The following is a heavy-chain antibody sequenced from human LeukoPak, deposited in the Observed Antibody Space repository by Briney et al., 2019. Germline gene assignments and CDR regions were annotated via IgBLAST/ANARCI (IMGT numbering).Heavy chain of an antibody. D-gene: IGHD6-19*01. V-gene: IGHV3-20*04. CDR3: ATDILRVYSSGWYDY. Sequence: GGSLRLSCAASGFTFDDYGMSWVRQAPGKGLEWVSGINWNGGSTGYADSVKGRFTISRDNAKNSLYLQMNSLRAEDTALYYCATDILRVYSSGWYDYWGQGTLVTVSS. CDR2: INWNGGST. J-gene: IGHJ4*02. CDR1: GFTFDDYG.